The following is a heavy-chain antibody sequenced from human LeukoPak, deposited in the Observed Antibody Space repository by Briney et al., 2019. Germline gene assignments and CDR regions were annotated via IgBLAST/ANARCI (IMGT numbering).Heavy chain of an antibody. CDR3: ARGVTGRYCSSTSCHWRAWFDP. J-gene: IGHJ5*02. CDR1: GYTFTSYG. Sequence: ASVKVSCKASGYTFTSYGISWVRQAPGQGLEWMGWISAYNGNTNYAQKLQGRVTMTTDTSTGTAYMELSSLRSEDTAVYYCARGVTGRYCSSTSCHWRAWFDPWGQGTLVTVSS. D-gene: IGHD2-2*01. V-gene: IGHV1-18*01. CDR2: ISAYNGNT.